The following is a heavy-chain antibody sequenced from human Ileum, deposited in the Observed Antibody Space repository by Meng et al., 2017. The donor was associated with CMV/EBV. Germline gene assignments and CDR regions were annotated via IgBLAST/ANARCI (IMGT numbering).Heavy chain of an antibody. Sequence: GESLKISCTASGFSFSNYAMTWVRQAPGKGLEWISAITSYESRTYYPDPVKGRFTISRDNSKNTVSLLLTDLRAEDTALYYCAKAEPLGSTGPQYGMDVWGQGTTVTVSS. CDR3: AKAEPLGSTGPQYGMDV. CDR2: ITSYESRT. J-gene: IGHJ6*02. V-gene: IGHV3-23*01. CDR1: GFSFSNYA. D-gene: IGHD1-26*01.